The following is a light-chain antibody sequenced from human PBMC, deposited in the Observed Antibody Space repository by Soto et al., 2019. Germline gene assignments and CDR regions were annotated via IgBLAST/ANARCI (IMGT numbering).Light chain of an antibody. CDR2: DNH. CDR1: SSNIGDSY. CDR3: CSYAGTYTRV. J-gene: IGLJ1*01. Sequence: QSVLTQPPAVSAAPGQKVTISCSGSSSNIGDSYVSWYQQLPGTAPKLIISDNHKRPSGIPDRFSGSKSGTSATLGITGLQAGDEADYYCCSYAGTYTRVFGTGTKATVL. V-gene: IGLV1-51*01.